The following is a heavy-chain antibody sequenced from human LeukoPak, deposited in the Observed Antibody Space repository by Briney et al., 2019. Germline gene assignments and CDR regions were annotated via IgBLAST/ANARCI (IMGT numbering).Heavy chain of an antibody. V-gene: IGHV4-61*02. Sequence: SQTLSLTCTVSGGSISSGSYYWSWIRQPAGKGLEWIGRICTSGGTNYNPSLKSRVTISVDTSKNQFSLKLSSVTAADTAVYYCARVRGSYYSFFDYWGQGTLVTVSS. CDR1: GGSISSGSYY. CDR3: ARVRGSYYSFFDY. D-gene: IGHD1-26*01. CDR2: ICTSGGT. J-gene: IGHJ4*02.